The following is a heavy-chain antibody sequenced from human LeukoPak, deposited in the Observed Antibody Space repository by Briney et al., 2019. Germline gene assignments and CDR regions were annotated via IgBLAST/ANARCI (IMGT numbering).Heavy chain of an antibody. J-gene: IGHJ4*02. CDR3: ARVVDDSRSDYFDY. CDR2: IIPILGIA. Sequence: SVKVSRKASGGTFSSYAISWVRQAPGQGLEWMGRIIPILGIANYAQKFQGRVTITADKSTSTAYMELSSLRSEDTAVYYCARVVDDSRSDYFDYWGQGTLVSVSS. V-gene: IGHV1-69*04. D-gene: IGHD3-22*01. CDR1: GGTFSSYA.